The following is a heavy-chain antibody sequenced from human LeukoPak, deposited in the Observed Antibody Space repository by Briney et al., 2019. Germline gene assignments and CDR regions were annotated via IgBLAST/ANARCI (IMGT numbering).Heavy chain of an antibody. CDR2: LAHQGSNK. Sequence: PGGSLRLSCAASGFTFSRNAIHWVRQGLGKGLEWVSYLAHQGSNKCYADSVKGRFTISRDNSKRTLYLQMNSLRADDTAVYYCAKDGSWSCTDWGQGTLVTVSS. D-gene: IGHD2-8*02. CDR3: AKDGSWSCTD. CDR1: GFTFSRNA. J-gene: IGHJ4*02. V-gene: IGHV3-30*02.